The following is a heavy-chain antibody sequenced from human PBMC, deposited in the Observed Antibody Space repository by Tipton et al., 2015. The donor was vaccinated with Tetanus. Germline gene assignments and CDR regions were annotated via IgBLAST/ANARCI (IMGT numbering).Heavy chain of an antibody. V-gene: IGHV4-39*01. CDR2: IYYSGST. CDR3: ARQSCSGGSCRFDP. J-gene: IGHJ5*02. Sequence: TLSLTCTVSGGSISSRSHYWGWIRQPPGKGLEWIGSIYYSGSTYYNASVKSRVSISVDTSKNQFSLNLTSVTAADTAFYYCARQSCSGGSCRFDPWGQGTLVTVSS. CDR1: GGSISSRSHY. D-gene: IGHD2-15*01.